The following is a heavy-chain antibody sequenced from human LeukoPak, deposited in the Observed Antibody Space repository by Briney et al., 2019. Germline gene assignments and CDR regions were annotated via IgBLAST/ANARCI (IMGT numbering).Heavy chain of an antibody. J-gene: IGHJ4*02. D-gene: IGHD2-15*01. CDR3: AKGVVAGREGYYFDY. Sequence: PGGSLRLSCAASGFTFSSYAMSWVRQAPGKGLEWVSAISGSGGSTYYADSVKGRFTISRDNSKNTLYLQMNSLRAEDTAVYYCAKGVVAGREGYYFDYWGQGTLVTVSS. V-gene: IGHV3-23*01. CDR1: GFTFSSYA. CDR2: ISGSGGST.